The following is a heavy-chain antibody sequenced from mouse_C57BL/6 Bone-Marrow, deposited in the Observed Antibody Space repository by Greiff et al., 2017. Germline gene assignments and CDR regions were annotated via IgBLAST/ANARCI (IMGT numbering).Heavy chain of an antibody. CDR2: IDPANGDT. Sequence: EVQLQQSGAELVRPGASVKLSCTASGFNIKDDYMHWVKQRPEQGLEWIGWIDPANGDTEYASKFQGKATITADTSSNTAYLQLSSLTSEDTAVYYCTTDSLPDYWGQGTTLTVSS. V-gene: IGHV14-4*01. D-gene: IGHD6-5*01. CDR3: TTDSLPDY. J-gene: IGHJ2*01. CDR1: GFNIKDDY.